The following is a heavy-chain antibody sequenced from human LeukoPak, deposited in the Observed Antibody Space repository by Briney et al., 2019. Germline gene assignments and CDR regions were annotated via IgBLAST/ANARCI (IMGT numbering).Heavy chain of an antibody. V-gene: IGHV1-2*02. Sequence: ASVKVSCKASGYTFTGYYMHWVRQAPGQGLEWMGWINPNSGGTNYAQKFQGRVTMTRDTSISTAYMELSRLRSDDTAVYYCARVRGLNPAGGKYYSDYWGQGTLVTVSS. CDR2: INPNSGGT. CDR1: GYTFTGYY. CDR3: ARVRGLNPAGGKYYSDY. D-gene: IGHD4-17*01. J-gene: IGHJ4*02.